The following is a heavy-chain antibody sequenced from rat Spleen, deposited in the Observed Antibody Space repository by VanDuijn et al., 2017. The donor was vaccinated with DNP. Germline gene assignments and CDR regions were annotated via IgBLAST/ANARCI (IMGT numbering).Heavy chain of an antibody. V-gene: IGHV5-31*01. CDR1: GFTFDNYW. CDR3: VRDLDFGYNYAFDY. J-gene: IGHJ2*01. D-gene: IGHD1-4*01. Sequence: EVQLVESGGDLVQPGRSLKVSCVASGFTFDNYWMTWIRQVPGKGLEWVASITSNGVSTYYSDSVKGRFTISRDNAKSTLYLEMNSLRSDDTATYYCVRDLDFGYNYAFDYWGQGVMVTVSS. CDR2: ITSNGVST.